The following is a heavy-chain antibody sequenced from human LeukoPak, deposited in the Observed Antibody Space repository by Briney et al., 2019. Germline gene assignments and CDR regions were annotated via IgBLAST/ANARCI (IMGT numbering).Heavy chain of an antibody. D-gene: IGHD6-19*01. V-gene: IGHV3-74*01. CDR1: GFTFSSYW. J-gene: IGHJ6*03. CDR2: INSDGSST. Sequence: GGSLRLSCAASGFTFSSYWMHWVRQAPGKGLVWVSRINSDGSSTTYADSVKGRFTISRDNAKNTLYLQMNSLRVEDTAVYYCARTRQWLVYDMGLWGKGTTVTVSS. CDR3: ARTRQWLVYDMGL.